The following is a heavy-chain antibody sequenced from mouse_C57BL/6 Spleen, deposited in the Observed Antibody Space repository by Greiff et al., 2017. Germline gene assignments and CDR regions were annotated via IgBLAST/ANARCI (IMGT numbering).Heavy chain of an antibody. CDR2: ISSGGSYT. CDR3: ARLNTTVVAHFDY. V-gene: IGHV5-6*01. Sequence: EVQLQESGGDLVKPGGSLKLSCAASGFTFSSYGMSWVRQTPDKRLEWVATISSGGSYTYYPDSVKGRFTISRDNAKNTLYLQMSSLKSEDTAMYYCARLNTTVVAHFDYWGQGTTLTGSS. CDR1: GFTFSSYG. D-gene: IGHD1-1*01. J-gene: IGHJ2*01.